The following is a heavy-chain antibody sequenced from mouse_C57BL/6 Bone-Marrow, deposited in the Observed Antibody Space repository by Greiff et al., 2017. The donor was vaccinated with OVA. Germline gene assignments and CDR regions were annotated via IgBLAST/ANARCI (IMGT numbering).Heavy chain of an antibody. CDR1: GYTFTSYG. J-gene: IGHJ4*01. CDR2: IYPRSGNT. V-gene: IGHV1-81*01. CDR3: TREDSKLGDAMDY. Sequence: VQLQQSGAELARPGASVKLSCKASGYTFTSYGISWVKQRTGQGLEWIGEIYPRSGNTYYNEKFKGKATLTADKSSSTAYMELRSLTSEDSAVYFCTREDSKLGDAMDYWGQGTSVTVSS. D-gene: IGHD4-1*01.